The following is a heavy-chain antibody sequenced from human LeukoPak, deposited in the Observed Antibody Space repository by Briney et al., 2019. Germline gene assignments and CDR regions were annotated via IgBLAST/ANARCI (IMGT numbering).Heavy chain of an antibody. D-gene: IGHD3-3*01. CDR1: GFTVSSNY. Sequence: PGGSLRLSCAASGFTVSSNYMSWVRQAPGKGLEWVSVIYSGGSTYYADSVKGRFTTSRDNSKNTLYLQMNSLRAEDTAVYYCARAPVGFGVVILQSDYWGQGTLVTVSS. CDR3: ARAPVGFGVVILQSDY. J-gene: IGHJ4*02. V-gene: IGHV3-53*01. CDR2: IYSGGST.